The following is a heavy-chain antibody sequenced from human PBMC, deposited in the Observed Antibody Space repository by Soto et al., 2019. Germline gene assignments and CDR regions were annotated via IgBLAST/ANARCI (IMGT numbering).Heavy chain of an antibody. CDR3: AKELGLTTVTTPAFVY. D-gene: IGHD4-17*01. J-gene: IGHJ4*02. CDR2: IIPILDTS. CDR1: GGSFSSYT. V-gene: IGHV1-69*08. Sequence: QVQLVQSGAEVKKPGSSVRVSCKASGGSFSSYTITWVRQAPGQGLEWMGRIIPILDTSSYAQKFQGRLTITADKSTSTAYMELSSLRSEDSALYFCAKELGLTTVTTPAFVYWGQGTLVTVSS.